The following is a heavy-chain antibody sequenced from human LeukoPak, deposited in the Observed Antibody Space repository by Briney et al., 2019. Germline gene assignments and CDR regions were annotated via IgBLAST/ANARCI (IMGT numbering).Heavy chain of an antibody. D-gene: IGHD4-17*01. Sequence: GGSLRLSCAASGFTVSNTYMSWVRQAPGKGLEWFSIIYSGGRTYYADSVKGRFAISRDNSKNTLYLQMNSLTAEDTAVYYCARHLYGDYLTDRYYGMDVWGQGTTVTVSS. V-gene: IGHV3-53*01. J-gene: IGHJ6*02. CDR3: ARHLYGDYLTDRYYGMDV. CDR2: IYSGGRT. CDR1: GFTVSNTY.